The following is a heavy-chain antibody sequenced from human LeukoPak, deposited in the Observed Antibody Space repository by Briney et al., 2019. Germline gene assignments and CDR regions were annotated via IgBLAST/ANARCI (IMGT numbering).Heavy chain of an antibody. CDR1: GFTFSSYS. CDR3: AKDTGSGRKNAFDI. D-gene: IGHD3-10*01. J-gene: IGHJ3*02. V-gene: IGHV3-9*03. Sequence: GGSLRLSCAASGFTFSSYSMNWVRQAPGKGLEWVSGISWNSGSIGYADSVKGRFTISRDNAKNSLYLQMNSLRAEDMALYYCAKDTGSGRKNAFDIWGQGTMVTVSS. CDR2: ISWNSGSI.